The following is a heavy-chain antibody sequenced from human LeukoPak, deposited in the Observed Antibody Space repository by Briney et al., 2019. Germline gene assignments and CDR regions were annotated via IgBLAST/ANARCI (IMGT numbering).Heavy chain of an antibody. D-gene: IGHD6-6*01. V-gene: IGHV1-8*03. Sequence: GASVKVSCKASGYTFTSYGISWVRQAPGQGLEWMGWMNPNSGNTGYAQKFQGRVTITRNTSISTAYMELSSLRSEDTAVYYCARFFPSLAAPDYWGQGTLVTVSS. CDR2: MNPNSGNT. CDR3: ARFFPSLAAPDY. J-gene: IGHJ4*02. CDR1: GYTFTSYG.